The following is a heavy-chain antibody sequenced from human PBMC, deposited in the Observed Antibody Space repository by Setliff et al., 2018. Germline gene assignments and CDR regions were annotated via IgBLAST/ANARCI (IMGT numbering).Heavy chain of an antibody. D-gene: IGHD6-6*01. V-gene: IGHV1-8*02. CDR1: GYTFTSYD. CDR3: ALEYSNSSPTVYYYMDV. J-gene: IGHJ6*03. Sequence: GASVKVSCKASGYTFTSYDINWMRQASGQGLEWMGWMNPNSGNTGSTQKFQGRVTMTRNTSTSTAYMELSRLTSEDTAVYYCALEYSNSSPTVYYYMDVWGKGTTVTFSS. CDR2: MNPNSGNT.